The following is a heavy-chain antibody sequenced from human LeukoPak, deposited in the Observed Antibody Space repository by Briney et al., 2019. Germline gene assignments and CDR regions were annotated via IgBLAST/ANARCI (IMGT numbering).Heavy chain of an antibody. CDR2: ISRSGST. CDR3: AKGGYFAFDI. J-gene: IGHJ3*02. Sequence: PGGSLRLSCAASGFTFSAYDMQRVRQAPGKGPEWVSGISRSGSTYYRDSVKGRFTISRDNYKNTLYLQMNSLRAEDTAVYYCAKGGYFAFDIWGQGTMVTVSS. D-gene: IGHD2-2*03. V-gene: IGHV3-23*01. CDR1: GFTFSAYD.